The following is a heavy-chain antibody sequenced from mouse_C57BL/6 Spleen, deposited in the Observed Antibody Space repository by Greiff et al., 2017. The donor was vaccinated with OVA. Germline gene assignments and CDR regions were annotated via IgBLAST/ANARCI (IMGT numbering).Heavy chain of an antibody. CDR3: ASQGDGYYDY. Sequence: QVQLQQSGAELARPGASVKLSCKASGYTFTSYGISWVKQRTGQGLEWIGEIYPRSGNTYYNEKFKGKATLTADKSSSTAYMELRSLTSEDSAVYFCASQGDGYYDYWGQGTSVTVSS. V-gene: IGHV1-81*01. CDR2: IYPRSGNT. J-gene: IGHJ4*01. D-gene: IGHD2-3*01. CDR1: GYTFTSYG.